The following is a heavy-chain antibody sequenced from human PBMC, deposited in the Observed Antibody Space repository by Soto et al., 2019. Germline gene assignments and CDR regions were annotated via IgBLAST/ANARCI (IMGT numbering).Heavy chain of an antibody. V-gene: IGHV4-34*01. J-gene: IGHJ4*02. CDR1: GGSFSGYY. Sequence: QVQLQQWGAGLLKPSETLSLTCAVYGGSFSGYYWSWIRQPPGKGLEWIGEINHSGSTNYNPSLKSRVTISVDTSKNQFSLKLSSVTAADTAVYYCARGAREMVRGVIVPPDYWGQGTLVTVSS. CDR2: INHSGST. D-gene: IGHD3-10*01. CDR3: ARGAREMVRGVIVPPDY.